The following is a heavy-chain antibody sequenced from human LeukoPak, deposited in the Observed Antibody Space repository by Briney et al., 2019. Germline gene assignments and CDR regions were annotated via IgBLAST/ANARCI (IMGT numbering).Heavy chain of an antibody. CDR1: GFTVSSNY. V-gene: IGHV3-53*01. D-gene: IGHD1-7*01. CDR3: ARSDNWSYVWDWFDP. Sequence: SGVSLRLSCAASGFTVSSNYMSWVRQAPGKGLEWVSVIYSGGTTYYADSVKGRFTISRDNSKNTLYLQMNSLRAEDTAVYYCARSDNWSYVWDWFDPWGQGTLVTVSP. CDR2: IYSGGTT. J-gene: IGHJ5*02.